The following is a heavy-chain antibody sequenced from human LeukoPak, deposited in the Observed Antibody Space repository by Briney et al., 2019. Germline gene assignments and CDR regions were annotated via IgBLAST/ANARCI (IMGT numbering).Heavy chain of an antibody. Sequence: PVGSQRLSCAASGFTFSSYGMHWVRQAPGKGLEWVAVISYDGSNKYYADSVKGRFTISRDNSKNTLYLQMNSLRAEDTAVYYCAGSSTVTTEDAFDIWGQGTMGTVSS. CDR2: ISYDGSNK. CDR3: AGSSTVTTEDAFDI. V-gene: IGHV3-30*03. CDR1: GFTFSSYG. J-gene: IGHJ3*02. D-gene: IGHD4-17*01.